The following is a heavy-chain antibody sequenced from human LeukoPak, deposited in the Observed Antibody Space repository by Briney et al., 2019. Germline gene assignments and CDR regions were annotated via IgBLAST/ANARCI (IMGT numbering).Heavy chain of an antibody. CDR1: GFTFSSYW. CDR3: ARDGSLAADLDY. Sequence: GGSLRLSCAASGFTFSSYWMHWVRQAPGKGLVWVSRINSDGSSTSYADSVKGRFTISRDSAKNTLYLQMNSLRAEDTAVYYCARDGSLAADLDYWGQGTLVTVSS. J-gene: IGHJ4*02. D-gene: IGHD6-25*01. CDR2: INSDGSST. V-gene: IGHV3-74*01.